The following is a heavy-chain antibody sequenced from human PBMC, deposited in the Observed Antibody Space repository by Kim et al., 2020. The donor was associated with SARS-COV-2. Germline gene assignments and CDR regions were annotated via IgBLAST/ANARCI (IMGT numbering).Heavy chain of an antibody. CDR3: TRNALWFGELIDRMDV. CDR1: GFTFSGSA. V-gene: IGHV3-73*01. Sequence: GGSLRLSCAASGFTFSGSAMHWVRQASGKGLEWVGRIRSKANSYATAYAASVKGRITISRDDSKNTAYLQMNSLKTEDTAVYYCTRNALWFGELIDRMDVWGQGTTVTVSS. J-gene: IGHJ6*02. CDR2: IRSKANSYAT. D-gene: IGHD3-10*01.